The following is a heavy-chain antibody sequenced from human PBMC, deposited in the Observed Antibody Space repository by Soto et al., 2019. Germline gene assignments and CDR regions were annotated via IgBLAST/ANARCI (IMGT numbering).Heavy chain of an antibody. J-gene: IGHJ4*02. CDR1: GFTFSSYA. V-gene: IGHV3-23*01. Sequence: GGSLRLSCAASGFTFSSYAMSWVRQAPGKGLEWVSAISGSGGSTYYADSVKGRFTISRDNSKNTLYLQMNSLRAEDTAVYYCARRVQYSSSSGGIDYWGQGTLVTVSS. CDR3: ARRVQYSSSSGGIDY. D-gene: IGHD6-6*01. CDR2: ISGSGGST.